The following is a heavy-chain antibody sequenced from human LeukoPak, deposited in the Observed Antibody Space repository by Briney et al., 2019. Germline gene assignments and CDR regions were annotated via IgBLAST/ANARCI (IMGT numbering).Heavy chain of an antibody. CDR3: ARAMKTYYYDSSGPDDGFDP. V-gene: IGHV1-8*01. Sequence: ASVKVSCKASGYTFTSYDINWVRQATGQGLEWMGWMNPNSGNTGYAQKFQGRVTMTRNTSISTAYMELSSLRSEDTAVYYCARAMKTYYYDSSGPDDGFDPWGQGTLVTVSS. D-gene: IGHD3-22*01. J-gene: IGHJ5*02. CDR1: GYTFTSYD. CDR2: MNPNSGNT.